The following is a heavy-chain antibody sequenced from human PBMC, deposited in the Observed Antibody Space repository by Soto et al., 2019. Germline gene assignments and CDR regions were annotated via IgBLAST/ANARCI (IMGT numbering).Heavy chain of an antibody. Sequence: GGSLRLSCAGSGFSFNSYAMNWVRQAPGEGLEWVSSISGNGGSTYDTDSVQGRFTISRDNSKNTLYLQMNSLRAEDTAVYYCAKDRTVNYWGWRGDFDIWGQGTMVTVSS. D-gene: IGHD7-27*01. CDR3: AKDRTVNYWGWRGDFDI. J-gene: IGHJ3*02. V-gene: IGHV3-23*01. CDR1: GFSFNSYA. CDR2: ISGNGGST.